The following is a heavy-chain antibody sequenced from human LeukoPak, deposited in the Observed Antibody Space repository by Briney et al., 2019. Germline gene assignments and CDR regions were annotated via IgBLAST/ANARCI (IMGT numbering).Heavy chain of an antibody. V-gene: IGHV4-59*01. Sequence: SETLSLTCTLSGGSISSYYWSWIRQPPGKGLEWIGYIYYSGSTNYNPSLKSRVTISVDTSKNQFSLKLSSVTAADTAVYYCARFYSSVLDYWGQGTLVTVSS. D-gene: IGHD6-19*01. CDR2: IYYSGST. CDR1: GGSISSYY. CDR3: ARFYSSVLDY. J-gene: IGHJ4*02.